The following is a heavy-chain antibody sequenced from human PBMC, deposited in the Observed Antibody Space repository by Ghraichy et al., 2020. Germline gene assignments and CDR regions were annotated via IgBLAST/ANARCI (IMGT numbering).Heavy chain of an antibody. Sequence: GGSLRLSCAASGFTFSSYAMHWVRQAPGKGLEWVAVISYDGSNKYYADSVKGRFTISRDNSKNTLYLQMNSLRAEDTAVYYCASIGYCSSTSCYETPNYFDYWGQGTLVTVSS. D-gene: IGHD2-2*01. CDR1: GFTFSSYA. CDR3: ASIGYCSSTSCYETPNYFDY. J-gene: IGHJ4*02. V-gene: IGHV3-30*04. CDR2: ISYDGSNK.